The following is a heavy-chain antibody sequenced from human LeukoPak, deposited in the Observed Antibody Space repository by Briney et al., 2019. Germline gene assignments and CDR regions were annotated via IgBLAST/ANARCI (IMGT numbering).Heavy chain of an antibody. CDR1: GGSINTPNYY. V-gene: IGHV4-39*07. CDR2: IFYSGGT. J-gene: IGHJ4*02. D-gene: IGHD6-13*01. CDR3: ASRLKGYSSSRRFDY. Sequence: SETLSLTCTVSGGSINTPNYYWGWIRQTPGKGLEWIGNIFYSGGTYYSPSLTSRVTISLDTSRNQFSLKLSSVTAADTAVYYCASRLKGYSSSRRFDYWGQGTLVTASS.